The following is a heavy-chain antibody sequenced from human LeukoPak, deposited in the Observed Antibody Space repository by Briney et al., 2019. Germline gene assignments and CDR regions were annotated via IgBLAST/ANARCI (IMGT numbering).Heavy chain of an antibody. Sequence: GGSLRLSCAASGFTFSNYGMHWVRQAPGKGLEWVAVIWYDGSNKYYAESVKGRFTISRGNSKNTLHLQMNSLRAEDTAVYYCARDPPMYYYDEPGSRDAFDIWGQGTMVTVSS. J-gene: IGHJ3*02. D-gene: IGHD3-22*01. CDR2: IWYDGSNK. CDR1: GFTFSNYG. V-gene: IGHV3-33*01. CDR3: ARDPPMYYYDEPGSRDAFDI.